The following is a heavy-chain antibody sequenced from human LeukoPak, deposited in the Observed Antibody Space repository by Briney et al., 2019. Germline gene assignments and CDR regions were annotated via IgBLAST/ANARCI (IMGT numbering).Heavy chain of an antibody. CDR1: GYTFASYG. D-gene: IGHD4-17*01. Sequence: VASVKVSCKASGYTFASYGISWVRQAPGQGLEWMGWISAYNGNTKYAQKFQGRVTMTTDTSTSTAYMELRSLRSDGTAVYYCARDRGTAVTVFDYWGQGTLVTVSS. CDR3: ARDRGTAVTVFDY. J-gene: IGHJ4*02. CDR2: ISAYNGNT. V-gene: IGHV1-18*01.